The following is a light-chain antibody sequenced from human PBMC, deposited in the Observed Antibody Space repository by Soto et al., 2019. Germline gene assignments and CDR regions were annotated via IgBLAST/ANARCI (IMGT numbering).Light chain of an antibody. Sequence: EIVMTQSPATLSVSPGERAILSCRASQSVSSDLAWYQQKPGQAPRLLIYGASTRATGFPARFGGSGSGTELTLTISSLQSEDFEVYYCHQYNNWPLTFGGGTKVEIK. V-gene: IGKV3-15*01. J-gene: IGKJ4*01. CDR1: QSVSSD. CDR3: HQYNNWPLT. CDR2: GAS.